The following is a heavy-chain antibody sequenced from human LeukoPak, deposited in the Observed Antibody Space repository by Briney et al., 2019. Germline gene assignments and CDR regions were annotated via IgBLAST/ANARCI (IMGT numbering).Heavy chain of an antibody. D-gene: IGHD1-1*01. Sequence: VGTLRLSCAASGFPISTNGMSWVRQAPGKGLEWVSSISSSSSYIYYADSVKGRFTISRDNAKNSLSLQMNSLRAEDTAVYYCARDRLLEDRDYHYYYYMDVWGIGTTVTVSS. CDR3: ARDRLLEDRDYHYYYYMDV. CDR1: GFPISTNG. V-gene: IGHV3-21*01. J-gene: IGHJ6*03. CDR2: ISSSSSYI.